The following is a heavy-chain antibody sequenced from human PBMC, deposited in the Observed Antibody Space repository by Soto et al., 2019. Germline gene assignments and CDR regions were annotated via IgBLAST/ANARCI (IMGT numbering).Heavy chain of an antibody. CDR3: ARDQVVPAAIGQKTYNWFDP. CDR1: GDSVSSNSAA. J-gene: IGHJ5*02. Sequence: SQTLSLTCAISGDSVSSNSAAWNSIRQSPSRGLEWLGRTYYRSKWYNDYAVSVKSRITINPDTSKNQFSLQLNSVTPEDTAVYYCARDQVVPAAIGQKTYNWFDPWGQGTLVTVSS. CDR2: TYYRSKWYN. D-gene: IGHD2-2*02. V-gene: IGHV6-1*01.